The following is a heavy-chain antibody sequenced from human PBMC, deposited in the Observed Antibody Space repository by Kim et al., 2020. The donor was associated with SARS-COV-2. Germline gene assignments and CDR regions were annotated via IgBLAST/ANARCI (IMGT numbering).Heavy chain of an antibody. CDR3: ARDMGGRLGSRYYNAMDV. J-gene: IGHJ6*02. CDR2: INPSGGNA. Sequence: ASVKVSCKTSGYSFTGHYSHWVRQAPGQGLEWMGVINPSGGNANYAQKFQGRVAVTRDTSTSTVYMELTGLKFEDTALYYCARDMGGRLGSRYYNAMDVWGLGTTVTVSS. CDR1: GYSFTGHY. D-gene: IGHD3-10*01. V-gene: IGHV1-46*01.